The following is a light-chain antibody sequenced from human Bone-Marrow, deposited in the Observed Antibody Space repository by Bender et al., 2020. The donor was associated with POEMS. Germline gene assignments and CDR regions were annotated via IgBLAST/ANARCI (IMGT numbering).Light chain of an antibody. CDR1: SSDFGPYNY. CDR2: DVD. CDR3: LSFTSSTSWV. V-gene: IGLV2-14*03. Sequence: QSALTQPASVSGSPRQSITISCTGTSSDFGPYNYVSWYQQHPGKAPKLLIYDVDNRPSGVSNRFSGSKSGNTASLTISGLQAEDEADYYCLSFTSSTSWVFGGGTKVTVL. J-gene: IGLJ3*02.